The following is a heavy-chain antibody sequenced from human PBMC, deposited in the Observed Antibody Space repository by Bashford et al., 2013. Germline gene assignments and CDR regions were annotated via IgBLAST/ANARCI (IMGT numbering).Heavy chain of an antibody. CDR3: ARDGPVVGVWNAFDV. CDR1: GGTFSSYA. J-gene: IGHJ3*01. D-gene: IGHD1-26*01. V-gene: IGHV1-2*02. CDR2: VNPNNGAT. Sequence: ASVKVSCKASGGTFSSYAISWVRQAPGQGLEWLGWVNPNNGATNYTQKFQGRVIMTRDTSITTAYMELSSLRSDDTAVYFCARDGPVVGVWNAFDVWGQGTVVTVSS.